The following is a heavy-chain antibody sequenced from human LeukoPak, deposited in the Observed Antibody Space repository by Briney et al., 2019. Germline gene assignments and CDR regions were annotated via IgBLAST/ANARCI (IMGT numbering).Heavy chain of an antibody. CDR1: GGSFSGYY. CDR2: INHSGST. CDR3: ARWRSQLRLGELSSHYFDY. D-gene: IGHD3-16*02. J-gene: IGHJ4*02. Sequence: PSETLSLTCAVYGGSFSGYYWSWIRQPPGKGLEWIGEINHSGSTNYNPSLKSRVTISVDTSKNQFSLKLSSVTAADTAVYYCARWRSQLRLGELSSHYFDYWGQGTLVTVSP. V-gene: IGHV4-34*01.